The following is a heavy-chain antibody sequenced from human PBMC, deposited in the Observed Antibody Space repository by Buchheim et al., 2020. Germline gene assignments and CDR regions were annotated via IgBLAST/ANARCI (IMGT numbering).Heavy chain of an antibody. J-gene: IGHJ6*02. Sequence: QVQLVESGGGVVQPGRSLRLSCAASGFTFSSYGMHWVRQAPGKGLEWVAVISYDGSNKYYADSVKGRFTISRDNSKNTLYLQMNSLRAEDTAVYYCAKGEEKGFWSGYTYGMDVWGQGTT. CDR3: AKGEEKGFWSGYTYGMDV. V-gene: IGHV3-30*18. CDR1: GFTFSSYG. D-gene: IGHD3-3*01. CDR2: ISYDGSNK.